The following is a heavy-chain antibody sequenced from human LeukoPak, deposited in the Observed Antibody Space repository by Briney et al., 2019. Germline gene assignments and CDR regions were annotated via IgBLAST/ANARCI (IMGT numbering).Heavy chain of an antibody. D-gene: IGHD3-16*01. Sequence: SETLSLTCSVSGGSIKSDSWTWIRQPPGKGLEWVGYIFYSGTTHYHPSLASRVTISADTSKNHFSLKLNSVTTADTAVYYCTRGAGWLIDYWGQGILVTVSS. J-gene: IGHJ4*02. CDR3: TRGAGWLIDY. CDR2: IFYSGTT. CDR1: GGSIKSDS. V-gene: IGHV4-59*01.